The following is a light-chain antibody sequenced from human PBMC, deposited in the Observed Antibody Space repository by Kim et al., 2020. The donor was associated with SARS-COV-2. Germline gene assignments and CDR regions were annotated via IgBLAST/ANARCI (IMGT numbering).Light chain of an antibody. CDR1: SNNIGNNM. J-gene: IGLJ1*01. CDR2: DSN. V-gene: IGLV1-51*01. CDR3: GTWDSSHSAYV. Sequence: KAAIPCSVSSNNIGNNMVSWYQNPPRTAPQRVNYDSNKRYSVIPERSACTTGGTSAILSITGLQTGDEADYYRGTWDSSHSAYVFGTGTKVTVL.